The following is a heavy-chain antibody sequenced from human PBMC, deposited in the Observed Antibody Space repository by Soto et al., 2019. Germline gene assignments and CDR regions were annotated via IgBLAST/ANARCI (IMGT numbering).Heavy chain of an antibody. J-gene: IGHJ4*02. V-gene: IGHV1-69*01. CDR2: FIPIFGTA. D-gene: IGHD1-26*01. CDR1: GGTFSSYS. CDR3: ARDGGRHSGGIDY. Sequence: QVQLVQSGAEVKKPGSSVKVSCKASGGTFSSYSINWVRQAPGQGLEWMGEFIPIFGTANYAQKFEGRVTITADESTSTAYTELSSLRSEDTAVYYCARDGGRHSGGIDYWGQGTLVTVSS.